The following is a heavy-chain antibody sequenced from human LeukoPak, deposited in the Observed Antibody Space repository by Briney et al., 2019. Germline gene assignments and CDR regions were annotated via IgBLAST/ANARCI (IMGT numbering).Heavy chain of an antibody. V-gene: IGHV4-4*02. Sequence: SGTLSLTCAVSGGSISSSNWWSWVRQPPGKGLEWIGEIYHSGSTNYNPSLKSRVTISVDKSKNQFSLKLSSVTAADTAVYYCARVWIAARFYYFDYWGQGTLVTVSS. J-gene: IGHJ4*02. D-gene: IGHD6-6*01. CDR2: IYHSGST. CDR3: ARVWIAARFYYFDY. CDR1: GGSISSSNW.